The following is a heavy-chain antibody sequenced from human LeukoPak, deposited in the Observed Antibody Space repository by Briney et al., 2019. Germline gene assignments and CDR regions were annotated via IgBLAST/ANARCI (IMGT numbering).Heavy chain of an antibody. V-gene: IGHV1-18*01. CDR1: GYTFTSYG. Sequence: ASVKVSCKASGYTFTSYGISWVRQAPGQGLEWMEWISAYNGNTNYAQKLQGRVTMTTDTSTSTAYMELRSLRSDDTAVYYCARAPYGDYSYYYYMDVWGKGTTVTVSS. CDR2: ISAYNGNT. CDR3: ARAPYGDYSYYYYMDV. D-gene: IGHD4-17*01. J-gene: IGHJ6*03.